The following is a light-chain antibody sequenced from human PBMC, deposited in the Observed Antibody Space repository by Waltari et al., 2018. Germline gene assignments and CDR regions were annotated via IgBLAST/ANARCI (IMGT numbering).Light chain of an antibody. CDR2: VNSDGSH. Sequence: QLVVTQSPSASASLGASVKLTCTLSSGHSSNVIAWLQQHPERGPRYLMKVNSDGSHSRGAEIPDRFSCSSSGAERYLTISNLQSEDEADYYCQTGGHGTWVFGGGTKLTVL. CDR1: SGHSSNV. J-gene: IGLJ3*02. CDR3: QTGGHGTWV. V-gene: IGLV4-69*01.